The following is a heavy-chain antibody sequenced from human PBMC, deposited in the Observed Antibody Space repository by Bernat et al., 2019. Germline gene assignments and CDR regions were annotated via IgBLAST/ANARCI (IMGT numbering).Heavy chain of an antibody. V-gene: IGHV4-4*09. CDR2: TGESS. CDR3: AGTIYDKSGHNWFDP. J-gene: IGHJ5*02. CDR1: GGSITTYY. D-gene: IGHD3-22*01. Sequence: QVQLQESGPGLVKPSETLSLTCTVSGGSITTYYWSWIRQPPGTGLEWNGYTGESSNYNPSLKSRLSISIDTATNQFSLKLGSVTTADTAVYYCAGTIYDKSGHNWFDPWGQGTLVTVSS.